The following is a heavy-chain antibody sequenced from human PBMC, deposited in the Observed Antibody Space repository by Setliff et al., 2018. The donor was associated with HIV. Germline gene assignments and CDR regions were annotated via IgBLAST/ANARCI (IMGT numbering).Heavy chain of an antibody. CDR1: GYTFTSYA. V-gene: IGHV1-3*01. J-gene: IGHJ4*02. Sequence: ASVKVSCKASGYTFTSYAMHWVRQAPGQRLEWMGWINAGNGNTKYSQKFQGRVTITRDTSASTAYMELSSLRSEDTAVYYCARDDTGYYYDSSGYYPSLDYWGQGTLVTVSS. D-gene: IGHD3-22*01. CDR3: ARDDTGYYYDSSGYYPSLDY. CDR2: INAGNGNT.